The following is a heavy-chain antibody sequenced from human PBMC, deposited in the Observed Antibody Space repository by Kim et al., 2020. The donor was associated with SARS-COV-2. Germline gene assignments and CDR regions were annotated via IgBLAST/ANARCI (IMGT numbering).Heavy chain of an antibody. CDR3: ARGNLYTGGHWGGSPRLDP. J-gene: IGHJ5*02. D-gene: IGHD3-16*01. CDR2: IDHTGSA. CDR1: GASFSAYY. V-gene: IGHV4-34*01. Sequence: SETLSLTCAVSGASFSAYYWTWIRLPPGKGLEWVGEIDHTGSANYNPSLKSRLTISIDTSKNQFSLTLNSVTAADTAVYYCARGNLYTGGHWGGSPRLDPWGQGTLVTVSS.